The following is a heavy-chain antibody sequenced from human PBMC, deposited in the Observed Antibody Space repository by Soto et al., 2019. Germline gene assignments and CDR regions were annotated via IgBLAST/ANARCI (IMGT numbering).Heavy chain of an antibody. CDR1: GYTFTSYG. D-gene: IGHD3-22*01. J-gene: IGHJ4*02. Sequence: ASVKVSCKASGYTFTSYGISWVRQAPGQGLEWMGWISAYNGNTNYAQKPQGRVTMTTDTSTSTAYMELRSLRSDDTAVYYCARDRRYYYDSSGHQRYFDYWGQGTLVTVSS. CDR2: ISAYNGNT. CDR3: ARDRRYYYDSSGHQRYFDY. V-gene: IGHV1-18*01.